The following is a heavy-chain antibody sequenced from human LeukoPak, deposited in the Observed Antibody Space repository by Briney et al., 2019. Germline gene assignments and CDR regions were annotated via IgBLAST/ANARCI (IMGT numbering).Heavy chain of an antibody. V-gene: IGHV3-66*02. J-gene: IGHJ4*02. Sequence: GGSLRLSCAASGFTVSSNYMSWVRQAPGKGLEWVSVIYSGGSTYYADSVKGRFTISRDNSKNTLYLQMNSPRAEDTAVYYCARDTYSAYYYDSSGDFDHWGQGTLVTVSS. CDR2: IYSGGST. CDR1: GFTVSSNY. D-gene: IGHD3-22*01. CDR3: ARDTYSAYYYDSSGDFDH.